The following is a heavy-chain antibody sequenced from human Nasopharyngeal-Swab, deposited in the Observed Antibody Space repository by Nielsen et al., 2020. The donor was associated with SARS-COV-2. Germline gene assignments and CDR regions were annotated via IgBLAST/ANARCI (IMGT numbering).Heavy chain of an antibody. CDR1: GGSISSGGYS. D-gene: IGHD3-16*02. CDR2: IYHSGST. Sequence: SETLSLTCAVSGGSISSGGYSWSWIRQPPGKGLEWIGYIYHSGSTYYNPSLKSRVTISVDRSKNQFSLELSSVTAADTAVYYCARGAFDYVWGSYRSGASSPARDAFDIWGQGTMVTVSS. J-gene: IGHJ3*02. CDR3: ARGAFDYVWGSYRSGASSPARDAFDI. V-gene: IGHV4-30-2*01.